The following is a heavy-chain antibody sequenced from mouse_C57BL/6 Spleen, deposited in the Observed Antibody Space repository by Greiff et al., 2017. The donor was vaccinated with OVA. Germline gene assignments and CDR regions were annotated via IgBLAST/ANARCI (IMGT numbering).Heavy chain of an antibody. Sequence: VQLQQSGPGLVKPSQTVFLTCTVTGISITTGNYRWSWIRQFPGNKLEWIGYIYYSGTITYNPSLTSRTTITRDTPKNQFFLEMNSLTAEDTATYYCARGGYYGSVFDYWGQGTTLTVSS. CDR1: GISITTGNYR. D-gene: IGHD1-1*01. CDR3: ARGGYYGSVFDY. J-gene: IGHJ2*01. CDR2: IYYSGTI. V-gene: IGHV3-5*01.